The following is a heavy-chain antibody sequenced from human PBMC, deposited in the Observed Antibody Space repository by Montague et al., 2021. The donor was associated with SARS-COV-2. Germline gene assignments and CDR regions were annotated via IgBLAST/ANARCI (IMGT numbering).Heavy chain of an antibody. Sequence: SLRLSCAASGFIFRTEWMSWARQAPGKGLEWVANIKPDGSEKNYVDSVKGRFSMSRDNTKNSIYLQMNRLRAEDTAVYYCARDYGPHFWGQGTQVTVSS. J-gene: IGHJ4*02. D-gene: IGHD3-10*01. CDR1: GFIFRTEW. CDR2: IKPDGSEK. CDR3: ARDYGPHF. V-gene: IGHV3-7*01.